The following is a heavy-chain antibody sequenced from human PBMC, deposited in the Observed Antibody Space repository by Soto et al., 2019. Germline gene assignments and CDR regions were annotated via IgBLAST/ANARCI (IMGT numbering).Heavy chain of an antibody. CDR3: TTRLPHYYDSSGYYGIGVDYYYYYGMDV. J-gene: IGHJ6*02. D-gene: IGHD3-22*01. Sequence: GGSLRLSCAASGFTFSNAWMSWVRQAPGKGLEWVGRIKSKTDGGTTDYAAPVKGRFTISRGDSKNTLYLQMNSLKTEDTAVYYCTTRLPHYYDSSGYYGIGVDYYYYYGMDVWGQGTTVTVSS. V-gene: IGHV3-15*01. CDR2: IKSKTDGGTT. CDR1: GFTFSNAW.